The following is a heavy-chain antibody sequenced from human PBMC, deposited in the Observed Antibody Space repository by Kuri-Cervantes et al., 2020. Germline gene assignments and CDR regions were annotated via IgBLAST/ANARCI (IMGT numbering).Heavy chain of an antibody. CDR2: ISGSGGST. J-gene: IGHJ2*01. D-gene: IGHD3-10*01. CDR1: GYSISSGYY. CDR3: ARGGPAGEFLFSYWYFDL. V-gene: IGHV3-23*01. Sequence: ETLSLTCAVSGYSISSGYYWGWVRQAPGKGLEWVSAISGSGGSTYYADSVKGRFTISRDNSKNTLYLQMNSLRAEDTAVYYCARGGPAGEFLFSYWYFDLWGRGTLVTVSS.